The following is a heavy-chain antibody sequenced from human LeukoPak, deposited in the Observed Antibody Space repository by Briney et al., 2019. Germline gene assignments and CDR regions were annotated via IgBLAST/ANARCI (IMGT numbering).Heavy chain of an antibody. CDR2: ILYSGST. J-gene: IGHJ4*02. CDR3: ARHLYGSGLHRIDY. D-gene: IGHD6-19*01. V-gene: IGHV4-39*01. CDR1: GGSISSSSYY. Sequence: SETLSLTCTVSGGSISSSSYYWGWIRQPPGKGLEWIGSILYSGSTYYNPSLKSRVAISVDTSKNQFSLKLSSVTAADTAVYYCARHLYGSGLHRIDYWGQGTLVSVSS.